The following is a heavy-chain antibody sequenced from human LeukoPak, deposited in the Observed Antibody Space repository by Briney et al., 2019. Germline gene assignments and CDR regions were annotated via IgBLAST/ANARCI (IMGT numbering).Heavy chain of an antibody. Sequence: PGGSLRLSCAASGFTFGTYAMTWVRQAPGKGLEWVSVISGSGGSTNYAGSVKGRFIISRDNSRNTLFLQMNSLRAEDTAVYYCAKHHYSSSRDYFDYWGQGTLVTVSS. V-gene: IGHV3-23*01. CDR3: AKHHYSSSRDYFDY. D-gene: IGHD6-13*01. CDR2: ISGSGGST. J-gene: IGHJ4*02. CDR1: GFTFGTYA.